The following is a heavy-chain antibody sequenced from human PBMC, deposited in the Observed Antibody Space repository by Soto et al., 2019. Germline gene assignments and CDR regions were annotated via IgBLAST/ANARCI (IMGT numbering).Heavy chain of an antibody. J-gene: IGHJ4*02. CDR2: INHSGRT. Sequence: QVQLQQWGAGLLKPSETLSLTCAVYGGSFSGYDWGWIRQSPGKGLELVVYINHSGRTNYNPSLKSRVTMSVDTSTIQCSLTLSSVTAADTAVYYCARGVVGATPAGLFDYCGQGTLVTVSS. D-gene: IGHD1-26*01. V-gene: IGHV4-34*01. CDR1: GGSFSGYD. CDR3: ARGVVGATPAGLFDY.